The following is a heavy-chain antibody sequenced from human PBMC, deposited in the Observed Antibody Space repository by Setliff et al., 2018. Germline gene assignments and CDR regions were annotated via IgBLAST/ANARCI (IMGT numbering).Heavy chain of an antibody. CDR2: IIPIFGTA. V-gene: IGHV1-69*06. Sequence: SVKVSCKASGGTFSGYAISWVRQAPGQGLEWVGGIIPIFGTANYAQKFQGRVTITADKSTSTAHMELSSLRSEDTAVYYCAREKGPAAHWNWFDPWGQGTLVTVSS. CDR3: AREKGPAAHWNWFDP. CDR1: GGTFSGYA. J-gene: IGHJ5*02. D-gene: IGHD2-2*01.